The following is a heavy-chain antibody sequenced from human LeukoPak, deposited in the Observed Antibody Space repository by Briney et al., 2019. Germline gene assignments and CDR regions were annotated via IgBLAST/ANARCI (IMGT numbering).Heavy chain of an antibody. Sequence: SETLSLTCTVSGGSISSYYWSWIRQPPGKGLEWIGYIYYSGSTNYNPSLKSRVTISVDTSKNQFSLKLSSVTAADTAVYYCARDIHSGSHPYYYYYYMDVWGKGTTVTVSS. CDR2: IYYSGST. V-gene: IGHV4-59*01. CDR3: ARDIHSGSHPYYYYYYMDV. CDR1: GGSISSYY. D-gene: IGHD1-26*01. J-gene: IGHJ6*03.